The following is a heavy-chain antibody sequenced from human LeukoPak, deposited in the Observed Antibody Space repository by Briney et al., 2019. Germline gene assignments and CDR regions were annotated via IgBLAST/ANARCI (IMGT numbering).Heavy chain of an antibody. CDR2: IKSKTDGGTT. CDR3: TTANVIVVVVAATMPFDY. CDR1: GFTFSNAW. D-gene: IGHD2-15*01. J-gene: IGHJ4*02. V-gene: IGHV3-15*01. Sequence: PGGSLRLSCAASGFTFSNAWMSWVRQAPGKGLEWVGRIKSKTDGGTTDYAAPVKGRFTISRDESKNTLYLQMNSLKTEDTAVYYCTTANVIVVVVAATMPFDYWGQGTLVTVSS.